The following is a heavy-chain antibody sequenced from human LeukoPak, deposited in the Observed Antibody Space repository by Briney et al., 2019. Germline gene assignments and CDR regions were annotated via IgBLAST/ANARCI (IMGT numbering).Heavy chain of an antibody. CDR2: INWNGGST. Sequence: GGSLRLSCAASGFTFYDYAMSWVRQAPGKGLEWGSGINWNGGSTDYADSVKGRFTISRDNAKNSLYLQMDSLRAEDTALYYCARHYYDTSGEIFDYWGQGTLVTVSS. J-gene: IGHJ4*02. V-gene: IGHV3-20*04. CDR3: ARHYYDTSGEIFDY. D-gene: IGHD3-22*01. CDR1: GFTFYDYA.